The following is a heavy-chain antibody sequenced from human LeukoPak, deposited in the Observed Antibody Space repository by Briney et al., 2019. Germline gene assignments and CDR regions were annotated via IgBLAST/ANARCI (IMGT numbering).Heavy chain of an antibody. J-gene: IGHJ4*02. CDR2: IHHSGST. Sequence: SETLSLTCAVSGYSISSGYYWGWIRQTPGKGLEWIGSIHHSGSTYYNPSLKSRVTILMDTSKNHFSLKLNSVTAADTAVYYCAGKYYYHSSGYFYVAYWGQETLVTVSS. D-gene: IGHD3-22*01. CDR3: AGKYYYHSSGYFYVAY. V-gene: IGHV4-38-2*01. CDR1: GYSISSGYY.